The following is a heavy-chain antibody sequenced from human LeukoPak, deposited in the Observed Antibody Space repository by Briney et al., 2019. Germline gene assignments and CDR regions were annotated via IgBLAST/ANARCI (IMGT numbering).Heavy chain of an antibody. D-gene: IGHD3-22*01. CDR1: GFTFSDYY. CDR3: ARDFIHRSGEANY. J-gene: IGHJ4*02. Sequence: GGSLRLSCVASGFTFSDYYMSWIRQAPGKRLEWISYISSSSSSTNYADSVKGRFTISRDNPKNSLYLLMNSLRAEDTAMYYCARDFIHRSGEANYWGQGTLVTVSS. CDR2: ISSSSSST. V-gene: IGHV3-11*05.